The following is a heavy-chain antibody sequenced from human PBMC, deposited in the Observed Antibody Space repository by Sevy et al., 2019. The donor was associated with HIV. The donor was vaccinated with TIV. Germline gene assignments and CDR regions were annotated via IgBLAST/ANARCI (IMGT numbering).Heavy chain of an antibody. CDR1: GFTFSKYW. Sequence: GGSLRLSCAASGFTFSKYWMGWVRQAPGKGLEWVANIKQDAGQKYYVDYVKGRFTIARDNAKNSLYLQMNSLRAEDTAVYFCARDDGHYYFHYWGQGTLVTVSS. CDR3: ARDDGHYYFHY. CDR2: IKQDAGQK. V-gene: IGHV3-7*01. J-gene: IGHJ4*02.